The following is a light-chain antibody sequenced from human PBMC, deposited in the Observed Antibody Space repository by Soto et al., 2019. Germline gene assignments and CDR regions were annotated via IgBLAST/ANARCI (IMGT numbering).Light chain of an antibody. CDR3: SSYTSGSTLRYV. Sequence: QSALTQPASVSGSPGQSITISCTGTSSDVGGYNYVSWYQQHPGKAPKLMIYDVSNRPSGVSNRFSGSKSGNTASLTISGLQAEDEADYYCSSYTSGSTLRYVFGTGTKVTVL. CDR2: DVS. V-gene: IGLV2-14*01. J-gene: IGLJ1*01. CDR1: SSDVGGYNY.